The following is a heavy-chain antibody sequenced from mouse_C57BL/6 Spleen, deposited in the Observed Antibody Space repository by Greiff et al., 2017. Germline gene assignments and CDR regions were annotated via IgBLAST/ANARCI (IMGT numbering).Heavy chain of an antibody. CDR3: ARQIWDVGYFDY. D-gene: IGHD4-1*01. CDR1: GYTFTEYT. V-gene: IGHV1-62-2*01. CDR2: FYPGSGSI. J-gene: IGHJ2*01. Sequence: QVQLKQSGAELVKPGASVKLSCKASGYTFTEYTIHWVKQRSGQGLEWIGWFYPGSGSIKYNEKFKDKATLTADKSSSTVYMELSRLTSEDSAVCFCARQIWDVGYFDYWGQGTTLTVSS.